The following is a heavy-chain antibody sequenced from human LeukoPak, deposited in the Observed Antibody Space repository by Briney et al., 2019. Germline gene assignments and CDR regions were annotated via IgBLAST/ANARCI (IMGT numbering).Heavy chain of an antibody. CDR3: ARSGNYYDY. V-gene: IGHV3-48*03. CDR1: GFTFSSYE. D-gene: IGHD1-26*01. CDR2: ISTSGSTI. Sequence: PGGSLRLSCAVSGFTFSSYEMNWVRQAPGKGLERISYISTSGSTIHYADSVKGRFTISRDNAKNSLYLQMHSLRAEDTAVYYCARSGNYYDYWGQGTLVTVSS. J-gene: IGHJ4*02.